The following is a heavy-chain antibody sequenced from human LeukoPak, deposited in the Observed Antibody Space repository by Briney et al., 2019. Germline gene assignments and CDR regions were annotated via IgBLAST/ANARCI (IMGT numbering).Heavy chain of an antibody. D-gene: IGHD2-2*01. J-gene: IGHJ4*02. CDR2: ISSSSSYI. V-gene: IGHV3-21*04. CDR1: GFTFSSYS. CDR3: AKDTGCGEGRGTSCYIFDY. Sequence: GGSLRLSCAASGFTFSSYSMNWVRQAPGKGLEWVSSISSSSSYIYYADSVKGRFTISRDNAKNSLYLQMNSLRAEDMALYYCAKDTGCGEGRGTSCYIFDYWGQGTLVTVSS.